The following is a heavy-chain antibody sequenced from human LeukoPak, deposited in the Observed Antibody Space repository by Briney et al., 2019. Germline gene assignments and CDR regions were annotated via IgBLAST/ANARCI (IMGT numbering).Heavy chain of an antibody. CDR3: ARNSRVTMIVDAFDI. CDR2: MNPNSGNT. J-gene: IGHJ3*02. CDR1: GYTFTSYD. V-gene: IGHV1-8*01. D-gene: IGHD3-22*01. Sequence: ASVKVSCKASGYTFTSYDINWVRQATGQGLEWMGWMNPNSGNTGYAQKLQGRVTMTRNTSISTAYMELSSLRSEDTAVYYCARNSRVTMIVDAFDIWGQGTMVTVSS.